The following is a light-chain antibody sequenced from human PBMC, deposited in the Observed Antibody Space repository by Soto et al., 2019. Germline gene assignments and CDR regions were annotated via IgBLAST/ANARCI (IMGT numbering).Light chain of an antibody. Sequence: QSVLTQSPSASASLGASVKLTCTLNSGHSSYAIAWHQQQPEKGPRSLIKLNSDGSYSKGDGIPDRFSGSSSGAERYLTISSLQSEDEADYYCQTWGTDIHVVFGGGTKLTVL. J-gene: IGLJ2*01. CDR3: QTWGTDIHVV. V-gene: IGLV4-69*01. CDR1: SGHSSYA. CDR2: LNSDGSY.